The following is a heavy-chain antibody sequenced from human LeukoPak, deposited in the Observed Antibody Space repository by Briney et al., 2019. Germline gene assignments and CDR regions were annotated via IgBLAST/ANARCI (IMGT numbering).Heavy chain of an antibody. CDR1: EFSVGSNH. CDR2: IYSGGST. CDR3: AKGSYRAVAGPAGFDY. J-gene: IGHJ4*02. D-gene: IGHD6-19*01. Sequence: GGSLRLSCAASEFSVGSNHMTWVRQAPGKGLEWVSLIYSGGSTYYADSVKGRFTISRDNSKNTLYLQMNSLRAEDTAVYYCAKGSYRAVAGPAGFDYWGQGTLVTVSS. V-gene: IGHV3-66*01.